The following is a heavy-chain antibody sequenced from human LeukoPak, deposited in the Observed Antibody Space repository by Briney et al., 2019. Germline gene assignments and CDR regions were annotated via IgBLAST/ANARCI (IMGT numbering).Heavy chain of an antibody. CDR1: GFTFSSYS. CDR2: ISSSSSYI. Sequence: GGSLRLSCAASGFTFSSYSMNWVRQAPGKGLEWVSSISSSSSYIYYADSVKGRFTISRDNAKNSLYLQMNSLRAEDTAVYYCAGATYYYDSSGYYYLDAFDIWGQGTMVTVSS. J-gene: IGHJ3*02. CDR3: AGATYYYDSSGYYYLDAFDI. V-gene: IGHV3-21*01. D-gene: IGHD3-22*01.